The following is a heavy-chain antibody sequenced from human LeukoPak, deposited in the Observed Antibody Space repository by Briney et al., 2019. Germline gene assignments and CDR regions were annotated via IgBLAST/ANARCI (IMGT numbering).Heavy chain of an antibody. J-gene: IGHJ4*02. Sequence: GGSLRLSCAASGFTFSSYAMHWVRQAPGKGLEWVAVISLDGGNKYYADSVKGRFTSSRDNSKNTLYLHMNSLRPEDTAVYYCARDGVQQWLSYYFEYWGQGTLVTVSS. CDR2: ISLDGGNK. V-gene: IGHV3-30*04. D-gene: IGHD5-18*01. CDR1: GFTFSSYA. CDR3: ARDGVQQWLSYYFEY.